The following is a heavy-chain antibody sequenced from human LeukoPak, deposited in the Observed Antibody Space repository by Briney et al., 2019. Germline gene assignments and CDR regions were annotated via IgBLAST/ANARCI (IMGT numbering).Heavy chain of an antibody. CDR2: INHSGST. Sequence: SETLSLTCAVYGGSFSGYYWSWIRRPPGKGLEWIGEINHSGSTNYNPSLKSRVTISVDTSKNQFSLKLSSVTAADTAVYYCARGLYSNHYYYYYGMDVWGQGTTVTVSS. V-gene: IGHV4-34*01. D-gene: IGHD4-11*01. CDR1: GGSFSGYY. CDR3: ARGLYSNHYYYYYGMDV. J-gene: IGHJ6*02.